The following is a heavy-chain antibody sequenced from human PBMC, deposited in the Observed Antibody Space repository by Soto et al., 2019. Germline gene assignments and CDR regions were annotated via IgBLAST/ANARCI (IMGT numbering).Heavy chain of an antibody. CDR2: VYYSGSS. V-gene: IGHV4-31*03. J-gene: IGHJ5*02. D-gene: IGHD2-2*01. CDR3: AKLSGTSSTCYFPGWFDP. Sequence: TLSLTCTVSGDSISGGASFWSWIRQPPGKGLGWIANVYYSGSSYYNPSLKSRLTISVDTTKNQFSLQLKSMTAADTAVYYCAKLSGTSSTCYFPGWFDPWGQGTLVTVSS. CDR1: GDSISGGASF.